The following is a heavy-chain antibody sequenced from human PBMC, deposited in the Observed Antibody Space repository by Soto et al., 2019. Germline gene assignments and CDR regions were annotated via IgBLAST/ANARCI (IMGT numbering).Heavy chain of an antibody. J-gene: IGHJ4*02. CDR1: GFTFSSYA. CDR2: ISGSGGST. D-gene: IGHD6-13*01. Sequence: PGGSLRLSCAASGFTFSSYAMSWVRQAPGKGLEWVSAISGSGGSTYYADSVKGRFTISRDNSKNTLYLQMNSLRAEDTAVYYCVCSWSRRVQTDYWGQGTLVTVSS. V-gene: IGHV3-23*01. CDR3: VCSWSRRVQTDY.